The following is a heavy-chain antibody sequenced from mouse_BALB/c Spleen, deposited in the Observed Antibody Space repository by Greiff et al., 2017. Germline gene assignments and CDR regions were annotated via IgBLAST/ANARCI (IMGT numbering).Heavy chain of an antibody. J-gene: IGHJ3*01. CDR3: ARDQDGSFAY. Sequence: EVQRVESGGGLVKPGGSLKLSCAASGFTFSDYYMYWVRQTPEKRLEWVATISDGGSYTYYPDSVKRRFTISRDNAKNNLYLQMSSLKSEDTAMYYCARDQDGSFAYWGQGTLVTVSA. CDR2: ISDGGSYT. D-gene: IGHD2-3*01. CDR1: GFTFSDYY. V-gene: IGHV5-4*02.